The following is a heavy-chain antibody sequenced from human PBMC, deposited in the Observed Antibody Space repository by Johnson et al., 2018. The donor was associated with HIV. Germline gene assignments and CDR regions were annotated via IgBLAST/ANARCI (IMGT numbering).Heavy chain of an antibody. V-gene: IGHV3-30*19. CDR1: GFTFSSYA. D-gene: IGHD3-10*01. CDR3: ARNRITMVQMTSHDVFDI. Sequence: QEQLVESGGGVVQPGRSLRLSCAASGFTFSSYAMHWVRQAPGKGLEWVAVIWYDGSNRNYADSVKGRFTISRDNSKNTLYLQMNSLRAEDTAVYFCARNRITMVQMTSHDVFDIWGQGTMVTVSS. CDR2: IWYDGSNR. J-gene: IGHJ3*02.